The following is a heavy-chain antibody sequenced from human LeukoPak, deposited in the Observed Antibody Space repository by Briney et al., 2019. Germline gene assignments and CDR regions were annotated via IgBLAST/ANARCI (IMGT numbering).Heavy chain of an antibody. D-gene: IGHD1-26*01. V-gene: IGHV3-21*01. CDR1: GFTFSSYS. J-gene: IGHJ4*02. Sequence: PGGSLRLSCAASGFTFSSYSMNWVRQAPGKGLEWVSSISSSSSYIYYADSVKGRFTISRDNAKNSLYLQMNSLRAEDTAVYYCACLEIVGATLDYWGQGTLVTVSS. CDR3: ACLEIVGATLDY. CDR2: ISSSSSYI.